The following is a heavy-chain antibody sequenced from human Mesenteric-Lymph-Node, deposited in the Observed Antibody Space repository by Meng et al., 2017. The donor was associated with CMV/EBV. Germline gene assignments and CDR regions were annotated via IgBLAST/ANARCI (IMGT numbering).Heavy chain of an antibody. CDR2: ISGSGGST. CDR3: ATTPYYDFWSGYYPPGGYFDY. D-gene: IGHD3-3*01. V-gene: IGHV3-23*01. J-gene: IGHJ4*02. CDR1: GFTFSTYA. Sequence: GESLKISCAASGFTFSTYAMTWVRQAPGKGLEWVSGISGSGGSTYYADSVRGRFTISRDNSKNTLYLQMNSLRAEDTAVYYCATTPYYDFWSGYYPPGGYFDYWGQGTLVTVSS.